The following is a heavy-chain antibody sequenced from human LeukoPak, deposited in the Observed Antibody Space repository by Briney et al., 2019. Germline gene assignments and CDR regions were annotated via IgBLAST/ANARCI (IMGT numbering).Heavy chain of an antibody. CDR2: ISGSGGST. J-gene: IGHJ4*02. CDR3: AKETYYYDSSGYY. V-gene: IGHV3-23*01. Sequence: GGSLRLSCAASGFTFTTYAMTWVRQAPGKGLEWVSAISGSGGSTYYADSVKGRFTISRDNSKNTLYLQMNSLRAEDTAVYYCAKETYYYDSSGYYWGQGTLVTVSS. D-gene: IGHD3-22*01. CDR1: GFTFTTYA.